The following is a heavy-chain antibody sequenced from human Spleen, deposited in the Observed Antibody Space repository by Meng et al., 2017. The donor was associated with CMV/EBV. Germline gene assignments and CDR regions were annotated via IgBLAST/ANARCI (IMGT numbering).Heavy chain of an antibody. CDR3: ARGSNGDYDFDY. Sequence: SLKISCAASGFTFDVYGMHWVRQAPGKGLEWVSGISWDSGTIAYADSVKGRFTISRDNAKNSLYLQMNSLRAEDTALYYCARGSNGDYDFDYWGQGTLVTVSS. J-gene: IGHJ4*02. D-gene: IGHD4-17*01. CDR2: ISWDSGTI. V-gene: IGHV3-9*01. CDR1: GFTFDVYG.